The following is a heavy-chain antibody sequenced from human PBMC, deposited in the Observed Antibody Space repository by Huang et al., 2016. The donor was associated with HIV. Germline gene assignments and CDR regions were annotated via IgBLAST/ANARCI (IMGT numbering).Heavy chain of an antibody. V-gene: IGHV3-74*02. CDR2: IESDGSSK. J-gene: IGHJ4*01. Sequence: EVELAESGGGSVRPGQFLRLSCVGSGFIFSDYLMHWVRQIPGKGLRWGAWIESDGSSKSYADSVKGRFTIYRDNARNTVYLQMSSLRVDDTAVYYCVRAREKGYDFWSGYRYWGQGAQVTVSS. CDR1: GFIFSDYL. CDR3: VRAREKGYDFWSGYRY. D-gene: IGHD3-3*01.